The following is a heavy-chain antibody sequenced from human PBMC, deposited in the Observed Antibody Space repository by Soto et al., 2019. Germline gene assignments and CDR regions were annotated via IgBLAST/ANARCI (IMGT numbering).Heavy chain of an antibody. CDR3: ARILYDFWSGYSSINNWFDP. J-gene: IGHJ5*02. CDR1: GGTFSSYA. D-gene: IGHD3-3*01. V-gene: IGHV1-69*13. Sequence: GASVKVSCKASGGTFSSYAISWVRQAPGQGLEWMGGIIPIFGTANYAQKFQGRVTITADESTSTAYMELSGLRSEDTAVYYCARILYDFWSGYSSINNWFDPWGQGTLVTVS. CDR2: IIPIFGTA.